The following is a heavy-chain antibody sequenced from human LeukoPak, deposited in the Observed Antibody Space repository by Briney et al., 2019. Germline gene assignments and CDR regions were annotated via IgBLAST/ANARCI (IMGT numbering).Heavy chain of an antibody. V-gene: IGHV1-2*02. D-gene: IGHD6-19*01. Sequence: ASVKVSCKASGYTFTGYYMHWVRQAPGQGLEWMGWINPNSGGTNYAQKFQGRVTMTRDTSISTAYMELSRLRSDDTAVYYCAKDDSSGWYYFDYWGQGTLVTVSS. CDR2: INPNSGGT. CDR3: AKDDSSGWYYFDY. J-gene: IGHJ4*02. CDR1: GYTFTGYY.